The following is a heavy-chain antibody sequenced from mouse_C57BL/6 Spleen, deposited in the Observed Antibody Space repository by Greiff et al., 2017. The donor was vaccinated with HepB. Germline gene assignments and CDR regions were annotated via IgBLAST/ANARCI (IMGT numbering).Heavy chain of an antibody. CDR2: IWRGGST. J-gene: IGHJ4*01. Sequence: QVQLQQSGPGLVQPSQSLSITCTVSGFSLTSYGVHWVRQSPGKGLEWLGVIWRGGSTDYNAAFMSRLSITKDNSKSQVFFKMNSLQADDTAIYYCAKKRNYYGSSYVMDYWGQGTSVTVSS. CDR1: GFSLTSYG. D-gene: IGHD1-1*01. V-gene: IGHV2-5*01. CDR3: AKKRNYYGSSYVMDY.